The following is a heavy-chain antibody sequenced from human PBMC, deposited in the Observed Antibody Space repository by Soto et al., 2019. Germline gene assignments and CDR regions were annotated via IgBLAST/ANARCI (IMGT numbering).Heavy chain of an antibody. D-gene: IGHD2-21*01. CDR1: GFTFSNSW. V-gene: IGHV3-7*01. Sequence: GGSLRLSCAVSGFTFSNSWMSWVRQIPGKGLEWVANINRDGSQMYYVDSVKGRFTISRDNAKNSLYLQMNSLRVEDTTVYYCVRELIVGPAEYFQHWGQGTLVTVSS. CDR3: VRELIVGPAEYFQH. J-gene: IGHJ1*01. CDR2: INRDGSQM.